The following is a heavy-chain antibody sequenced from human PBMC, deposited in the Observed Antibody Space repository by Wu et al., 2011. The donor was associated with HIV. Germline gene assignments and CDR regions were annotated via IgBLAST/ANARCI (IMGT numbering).Heavy chain of an antibody. Sequence: QVHLVQSGAEVKKPGSSVKVSCKASGGTFNTYAIGWVRQAPGQGLEWMGGIIPIFDKPNYGQNFQGRITITADRATNTAYVELRSLRSEDTGLYYCARGGYSYGYLDYYYMDVWGKGTTVTVSS. CDR3: ARGGYSYGYLDYYYMDV. D-gene: IGHD5-18*01. V-gene: IGHV1-69*14. J-gene: IGHJ6*03. CDR2: IIPIFDKP. CDR1: GGTFNTYA.